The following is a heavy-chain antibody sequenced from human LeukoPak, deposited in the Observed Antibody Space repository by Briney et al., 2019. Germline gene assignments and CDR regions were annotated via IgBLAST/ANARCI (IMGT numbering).Heavy chain of an antibody. V-gene: IGHV3-23*01. CDR3: AKGYYSTGYYFDY. CDR2: ITGSGGRT. D-gene: IGHD3-22*01. CDR1: GFTFRSYA. Sequence: GGSLRLSCAASGFTFRSYAMSWVRQAPGKGPEWVSTITGSGGRTYYADSVKGRFTISRDNSKDTLYLQMNSLRAEDTAVYSCAKGYYSTGYYFDYWGQGTLVAVSS. J-gene: IGHJ4*02.